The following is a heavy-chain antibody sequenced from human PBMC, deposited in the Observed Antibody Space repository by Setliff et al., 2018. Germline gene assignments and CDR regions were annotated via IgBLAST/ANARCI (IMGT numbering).Heavy chain of an antibody. CDR3: ARGHCSSGECPNYFDP. J-gene: IGHJ5*02. CDR1: GGSMIGGHYY. V-gene: IGHV4-31*03. D-gene: IGHD2-15*01. Sequence: LSLTCTVSGGSMIGGHYYWSWIRQLPGKGLEWIAYIYYSGNTYYNPSLKSRVTISVDTSKNQFSLKINSVTAADTAVYYCARGHCSSGECPNYFDPWGQGTQVTVSS. CDR2: IYYSGNT.